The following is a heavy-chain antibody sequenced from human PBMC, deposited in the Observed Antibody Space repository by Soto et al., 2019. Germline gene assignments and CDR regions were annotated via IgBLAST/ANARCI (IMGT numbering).Heavy chain of an antibody. CDR2: ISSDGTSR. V-gene: IGHV3-30*18. Sequence: LRLSCSASGFTFSIYGMHWVRQAPGKCLEWVSVISSDGTSRFYADSVKGRFTISRDNSKNTLYLQMNSLRAEDTAMYYCAKVRVKDYYYYAMDVWGKGTTVTVSS. CDR3: AKVRVKDYYYYAMDV. CDR1: GFTFSIYG. J-gene: IGHJ6*04. D-gene: IGHD4-4*01.